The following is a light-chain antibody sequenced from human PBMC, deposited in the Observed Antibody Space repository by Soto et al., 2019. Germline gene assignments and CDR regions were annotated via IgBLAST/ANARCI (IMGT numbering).Light chain of an antibody. CDR1: SSNIGSNT. Sequence: QSVLTHPPSASGTPGQRFTISCSGISSNIGSNTVSWYQQLPGTAPKLLIYSNNQRPSGVPDRFSGSKSGTSASLAISGLQSEDEADYYCAAWDDSLNGYVFGTGTKVTGL. J-gene: IGLJ1*01. CDR3: AAWDDSLNGYV. CDR2: SNN. V-gene: IGLV1-44*01.